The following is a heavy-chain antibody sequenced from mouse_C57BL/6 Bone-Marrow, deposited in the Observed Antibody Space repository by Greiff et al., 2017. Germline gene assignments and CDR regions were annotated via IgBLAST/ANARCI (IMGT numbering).Heavy chain of an antibody. CDR3: ARDQDGSSYWYFDV. CDR2: ISDGGSST. CDR1: GFTFSSYA. J-gene: IGHJ1*03. Sequence: EVMLVESGGGLVKPGGSLKLSCAASGFTFSSYAMSWVRQTPEKRLEWVATISDGGSSTYYPDNVKGRFTISRDNAKNNLYLQMSHLKSEDTAMYYCARDQDGSSYWYFDVRGTGTTGTVSS. V-gene: IGHV5-4*01. D-gene: IGHD1-1*01.